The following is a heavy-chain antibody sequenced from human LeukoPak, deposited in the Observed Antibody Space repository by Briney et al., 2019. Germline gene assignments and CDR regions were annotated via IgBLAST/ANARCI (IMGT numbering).Heavy chain of an antibody. CDR2: IRNSDGMT. V-gene: IGHV3-23*01. CDR3: ASEAGTYYYDSSEDY. Sequence: ESGGSLRLSCDASGFSIYTYTMYWVRQAPGQGLEWVSGIRNSDGMTYYADSVRGRFTISTDNSKNTLYLQMNSLRAEDTAVYYCASEAGTYYYDSSEDYWGQGTLVTVSS. CDR1: GFSIYTYT. J-gene: IGHJ4*02. D-gene: IGHD3-22*01.